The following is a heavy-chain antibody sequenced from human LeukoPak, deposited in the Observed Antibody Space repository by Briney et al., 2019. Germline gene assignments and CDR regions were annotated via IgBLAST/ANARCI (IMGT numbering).Heavy chain of an antibody. Sequence: PSETLSLTCTVSGGSISSYYWSWIRQPPGKGLEWIGYIYYSGSTNYNPSLKSRVTISVDTSKNQFSLKLSSVTAADTAVYYCAREKEGDILTGSPKHYYYMDVWGKGTTVTIPS. CDR3: AREKEGDILTGSPKHYYYMDV. CDR1: GGSISSYY. D-gene: IGHD3-9*01. J-gene: IGHJ6*03. V-gene: IGHV4-59*12. CDR2: IYYSGST.